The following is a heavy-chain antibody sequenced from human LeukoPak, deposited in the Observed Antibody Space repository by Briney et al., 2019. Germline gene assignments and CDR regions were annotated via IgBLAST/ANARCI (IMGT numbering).Heavy chain of an antibody. CDR2: ISNSGGTI. Sequence: GGSLRLSCAASGFTFSDHYMSWIRQAPGKGLEWVSYISNSGGTIDYADSVKGRFTISRDNAKNSLYLQMNSLRAEDTAVYYCARKAVAFDYWGQGTLVTVSS. D-gene: IGHD6-19*01. CDR3: ARKAVAFDY. J-gene: IGHJ4*02. CDR1: GFTFSDHY. V-gene: IGHV3-11*04.